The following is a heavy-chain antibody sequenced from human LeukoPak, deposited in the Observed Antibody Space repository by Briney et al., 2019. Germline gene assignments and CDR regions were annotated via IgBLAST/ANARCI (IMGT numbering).Heavy chain of an antibody. V-gene: IGHV3-74*01. CDR3: AREVYDYVWGILGY. CDR2: INSDGSST. CDR1: GFTFSSYW. D-gene: IGHD3-16*01. J-gene: IGHJ4*02. Sequence: GGSLRLSCAASGFTFSSYWMHWVRQAPGKGLVWVSRINSDGSSTSYADSVKGRFTISRDNAKSTLYLQMNSLRAEDTAVYYCAREVYDYVWGILGYWGQGTLVTVSS.